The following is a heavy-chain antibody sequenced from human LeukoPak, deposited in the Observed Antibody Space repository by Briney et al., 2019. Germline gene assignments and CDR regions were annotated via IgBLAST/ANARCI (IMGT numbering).Heavy chain of an antibody. D-gene: IGHD1-26*01. CDR1: GGSISSYY. CDR3: ATGGQYMIVGAFDI. J-gene: IGHJ3*02. CDR2: IYYSGST. V-gene: IGHV4-59*01. Sequence: SETLSLTCTVSGGSISSYYWSWIRQPPGKGLEWSGYIYYSGSTNYNPSLKSRVTISVDTSKNQFSLKLSSVTAADTAVYYCATGGQYMIVGAFDIWGQGTMVTVSS.